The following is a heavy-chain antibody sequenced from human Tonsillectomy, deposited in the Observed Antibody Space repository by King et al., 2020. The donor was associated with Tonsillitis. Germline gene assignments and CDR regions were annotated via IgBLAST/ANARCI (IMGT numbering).Heavy chain of an antibody. J-gene: IGHJ4*02. CDR1: EFTFVNYA. D-gene: IGHD1-14*01. CDR2: ISGTGATT. Sequence: VQLVESGGGLVQPGGSLRLSCAASEFTFVNYAMNWVRQAPGKGLEWVSSISGTGATTYYADSVKGRFTISRDNSKNTLYLQMNSLRTEDTAFYYCEKETGKYNSGYFIIDFWGLGTLVSVPS. CDR3: EKETGKYNSGYFIIDF. V-gene: IGHV3-23*04.